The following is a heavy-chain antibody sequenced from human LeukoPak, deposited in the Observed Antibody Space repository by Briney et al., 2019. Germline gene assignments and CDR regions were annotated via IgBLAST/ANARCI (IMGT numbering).Heavy chain of an antibody. CDR1: GFTFRSYA. V-gene: IGHV3-64D*09. CDR3: VKDPRYSYGS. D-gene: IGHD5-18*01. Sequence: PGGSLRLSCAASGFTFRSYAMSWVRQAPGKGLEYVSAISSNGGSTYYADSVKGRFTISRDNSKNTLYLQMSSLRAEDTAVYYCVKDPRYSYGSWGQGTLVTVSS. CDR2: ISSNGGST. J-gene: IGHJ4*02.